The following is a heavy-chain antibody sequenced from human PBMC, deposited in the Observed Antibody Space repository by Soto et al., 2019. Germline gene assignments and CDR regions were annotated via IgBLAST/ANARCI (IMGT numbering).Heavy chain of an antibody. CDR2: ISGSGGST. Sequence: GGSLRLSCAASGFPFSSYAMSWVRQATGKGLEWVSAISGSGGSTYYADSVKGRFTISRDNSKNTLYLQMNSLRAEDTAVYYCAKDADFWSGHNYYFDYWGQGTLVTVSS. D-gene: IGHD3-3*01. CDR1: GFPFSSYA. CDR3: AKDADFWSGHNYYFDY. V-gene: IGHV3-23*01. J-gene: IGHJ4*02.